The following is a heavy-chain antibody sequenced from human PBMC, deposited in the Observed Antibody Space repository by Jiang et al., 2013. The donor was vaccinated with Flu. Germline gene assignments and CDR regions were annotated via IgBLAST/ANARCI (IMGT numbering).Heavy chain of an antibody. CDR2: IYYSGST. J-gene: IGHJ6*02. V-gene: IGHV4-59*01. CDR1: GGSISSYY. CDR3: ARERRGYSDLWDYYYYGMDV. Sequence: GSGLVKPSETLSLTCTVSGGSISSYYWSWIRQPPGKGLEWIGYIYYSGSTNYNPSLKSRVTISVDTSKNQFSLKLSSVTAADTAVYYCARERRGYSDLWDYYYYGMDVWGQGTTVTVSS. D-gene: IGHD5-12*01.